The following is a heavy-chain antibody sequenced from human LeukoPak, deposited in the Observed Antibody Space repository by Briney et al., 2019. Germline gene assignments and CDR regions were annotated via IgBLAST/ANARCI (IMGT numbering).Heavy chain of an antibody. J-gene: IGHJ5*02. CDR2: ISDSGDNT. CDR1: GFNFGSYY. Sequence: GGSLRLSRAASGFNFGSYYMTWVRQAPGKGLEWVSVISDSGDNTYYADSVKGRFTVSRDNSRDTLYLQMNSLRAEDTALYYCAEKIGTGPGHNWFDPWGQGTLVTVSS. CDR3: AEKIGTGPGHNWFDP. V-gene: IGHV3-23*01. D-gene: IGHD2-8*02.